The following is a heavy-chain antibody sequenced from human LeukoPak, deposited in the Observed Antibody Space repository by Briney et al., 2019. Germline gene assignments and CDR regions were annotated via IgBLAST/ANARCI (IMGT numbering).Heavy chain of an antibody. V-gene: IGHV4-34*01. CDR3: ASGLGGWDNDAFDI. J-gene: IGHJ3*02. CDR1: GGSFSGYY. CDR2: INHSGST. Sequence: PSETLSLTCAVYGGSFSGYYWSWIRQPPGKGLEWIGEINHSGSTNYNPSLKSRVTISVDTSKNQFSLKLSSVTAADTAVYYCASGLGGWDNDAFDIWGQGTMVTVSS. D-gene: IGHD3-16*01.